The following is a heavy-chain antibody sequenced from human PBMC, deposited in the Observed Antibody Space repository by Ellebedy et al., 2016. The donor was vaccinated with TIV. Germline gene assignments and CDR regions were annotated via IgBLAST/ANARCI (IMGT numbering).Heavy chain of an antibody. D-gene: IGHD3-22*01. J-gene: IGHJ4*02. V-gene: IGHV3-9*01. CDR3: ARVDYYDSSGYYYFEQTRVQYYFDY. CDR1: GFTFDDYA. CDR2: ISWNSGSI. Sequence: SLKISCAASGFTFDDYAMHWVRQAPGKGLEWVSGISWNSGSIGYADSVKGRFTTSRDNAKNTLYLQMNSLRAEDTAVYYCARVDYYDSSGYYYFEQTRVQYYFDYWGQGTLVTVSS.